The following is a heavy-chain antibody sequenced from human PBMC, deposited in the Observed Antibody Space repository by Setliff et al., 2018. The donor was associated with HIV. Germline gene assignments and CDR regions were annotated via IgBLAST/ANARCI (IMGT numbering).Heavy chain of an antibody. V-gene: IGHV3-9*01. CDR1: GFTLDDYV. CDR2: ISWSSGSI. D-gene: IGHD3-9*01. Sequence: GGSLRLSCVASGFTLDDYVMHWVRQAPGKGLEWVSGISWSSGSIDSADSVKGRFTISRDNAKNSLYLQMNSLRAEDTAIYYCAKDESTDWRTFDFWGQGTMVTVSS. CDR3: AKDESTDWRTFDF. J-gene: IGHJ3*01.